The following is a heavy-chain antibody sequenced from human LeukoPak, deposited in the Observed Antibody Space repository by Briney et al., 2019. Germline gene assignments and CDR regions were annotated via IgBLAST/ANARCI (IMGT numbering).Heavy chain of an antibody. CDR2: IYSGGST. D-gene: IGHD3-10*02. Sequence: GGSLRFSCAASGFTVSSNYMSRVRQAPGKGLEWVSVIYSGGSTYYADSVKGRFTISRDNSKNTLYLQMNSLRAEDTAVYYCARVRVPSYVFDYWGQGTPVTVSS. CDR3: ARVRVPSYVFDY. CDR1: GFTVSSNY. V-gene: IGHV3-53*01. J-gene: IGHJ4*02.